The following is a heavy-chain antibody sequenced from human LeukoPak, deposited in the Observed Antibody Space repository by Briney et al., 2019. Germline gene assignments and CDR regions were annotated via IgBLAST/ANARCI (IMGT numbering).Heavy chain of an antibody. Sequence: ASVDVSCKASGYTFTSYDINWVRQATGQGLEWVGWMNPNSGNTGYAQKFQGRVTMTRNTSISTAYMELSSLRSEDTAVYYCAKVTMVRGENYYYYGMDVWGQGTTVTVSS. CDR2: MNPNSGNT. CDR3: AKVTMVRGENYYYYGMDV. V-gene: IGHV1-8*01. D-gene: IGHD3-10*01. CDR1: GYTFTSYD. J-gene: IGHJ6*02.